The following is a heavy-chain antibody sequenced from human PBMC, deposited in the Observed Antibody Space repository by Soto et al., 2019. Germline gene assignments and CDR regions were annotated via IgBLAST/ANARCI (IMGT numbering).Heavy chain of an antibody. J-gene: IGHJ6*02. CDR2: ITPMCARP. V-gene: IGHV1-69*12. CDR1: GGTFNNFA. Sequence: QVVLLQSGAEVKTPGSSVKVYCKTSGGTFNNFAISWVRLAPGQGLEWMGVITPMCARPTYAQRFEGRVTITADESSTTAYLELSSLRFDYSAVYYCARDRVMRGNSYFYGMDVWGQGTAVTVSS. D-gene: IGHD3-16*01. CDR3: ARDRVMRGNSYFYGMDV.